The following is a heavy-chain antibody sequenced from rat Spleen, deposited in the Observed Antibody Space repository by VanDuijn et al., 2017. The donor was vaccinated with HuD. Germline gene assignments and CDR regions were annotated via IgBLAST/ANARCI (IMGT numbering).Heavy chain of an antibody. CDR1: GFSLTSNG. V-gene: IGHV2-1*01. J-gene: IGHJ3*01. CDR3: TRSYGGYSSNWFPY. CDR2: IWGDGST. Sequence: QVQLKESGPGLVQPSQTLSLTCTVSGFSLTSNGVSWVRQPPGKGLEWMGGIWGDGSTKYNSALKSRLSISRDTSKSQVFLRMNSLQTDDTAIYFCTRSYGGYSSNWFPYWGQGTLVTVSS. D-gene: IGHD1-11*01.